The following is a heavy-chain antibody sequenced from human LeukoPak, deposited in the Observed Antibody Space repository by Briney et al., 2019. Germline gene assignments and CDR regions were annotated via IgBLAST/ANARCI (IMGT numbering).Heavy chain of an antibody. Sequence: GGSLRLSCTASGFTFSRHWISWVRQTPGKGLEWVANIKEDGSEQYYVDSVKGRFTMSRDNAKSSLYLQMNSLRAEDTAVYYCAKDIYYDSSGYFVFDYWGQGTLVTVSS. J-gene: IGHJ4*02. CDR2: IKEDGSEQ. V-gene: IGHV3-7*03. CDR1: GFTFSRHW. CDR3: AKDIYYDSSGYFVFDY. D-gene: IGHD3-22*01.